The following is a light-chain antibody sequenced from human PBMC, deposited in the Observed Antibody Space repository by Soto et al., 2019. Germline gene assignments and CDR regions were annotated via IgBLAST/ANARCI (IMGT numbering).Light chain of an antibody. V-gene: IGKV1-9*01. Sequence: DIQLTQSPSFLSASVGDRVTITCRASQDIISFLAWYQQKPGKAPELLIHTASTLHNGVPSRFSGSGSGTEFTLTISSLQPEDFATYYCQQRRNYPITFGQGTRLEFK. J-gene: IGKJ5*01. CDR2: TAS. CDR1: QDIISF. CDR3: QQRRNYPIT.